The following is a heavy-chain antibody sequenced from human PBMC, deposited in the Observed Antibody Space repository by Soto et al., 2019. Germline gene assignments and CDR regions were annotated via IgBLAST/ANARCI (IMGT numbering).Heavy chain of an antibody. CDR3: AREVVTTQWYFDN. CDR1: GFTFSSYS. D-gene: IGHD1-1*01. J-gene: IGHJ4*02. CDR2: ISSDGGIT. Sequence: PGGSLRLSCAASGFTFSSYSMHWFRQAPGKGLEWVAVISSDGGITIYADSVKGRFTISRDNSKSTLYLHMNSLRPEDTAVYYCAREVVTTQWYFDNWGQGIVLTLSS. V-gene: IGHV3-30-3*01.